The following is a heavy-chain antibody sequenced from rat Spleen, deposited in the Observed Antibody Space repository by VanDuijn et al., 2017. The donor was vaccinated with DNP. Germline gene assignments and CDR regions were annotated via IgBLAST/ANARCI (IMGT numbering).Heavy chain of an antibody. J-gene: IGHJ3*01. CDR1: GFTFSDYN. Sequence: EVQLVESGGGLVQPGRSLKLSCIASGFTFSDYNMAWVRQAPKKGLEWVATISYDGSRNYYRDSVKGRFTISRDNAKSTLYLQMDSLQTEDTAIYFCTRDQGGAYWGQGTLVTVSS. V-gene: IGHV5-7*01. CDR2: ISYDGSRN. CDR3: TRDQGGAY.